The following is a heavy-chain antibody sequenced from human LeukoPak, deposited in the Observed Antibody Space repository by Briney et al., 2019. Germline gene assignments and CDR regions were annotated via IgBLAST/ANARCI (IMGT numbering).Heavy chain of an antibody. V-gene: IGHV3-15*07. D-gene: IGHD3-22*01. Sequence: GGSLRLSCATSGYTFSNAWMNWVRQAPGKGLEWVGRIRSNSDGGTIDYAAPVKGRFTLSRDDSKTTLYLQMNSLQTEDTAVYYCATDFYDSTWGQGTLVTVSS. J-gene: IGHJ5*02. CDR3: ATDFYDST. CDR1: GYTFSNAW. CDR2: IRSNSDGGTI.